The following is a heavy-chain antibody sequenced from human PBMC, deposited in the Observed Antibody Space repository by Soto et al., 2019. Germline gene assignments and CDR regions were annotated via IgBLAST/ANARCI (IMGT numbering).Heavy chain of an antibody. CDR2: INPSGGST. CDR1: GYTFTSYY. Sequence: ASVKVSCKASGYTFTSYYMHWVRQAPGQGLEWMGIINPSGGSTSYAQKFQGRVTMTRDTSTSTVYMELSSLRSEDTAVYSCARGVTKVRVGTDAFDILGQGTMITVSS. D-gene: IGHD3-10*01. J-gene: IGHJ3*02. V-gene: IGHV1-46*01. CDR3: ARGVTKVRVGTDAFDI.